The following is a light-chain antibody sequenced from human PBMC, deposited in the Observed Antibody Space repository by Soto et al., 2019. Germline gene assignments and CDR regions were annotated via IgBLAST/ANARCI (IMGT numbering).Light chain of an antibody. CDR2: DVS. CDR3: CSYAGTYTYV. CDR1: SNDVGIYNY. V-gene: IGLV2-11*01. Sequence: QSALTQPRSVSGSPGQSVTISCTGPSNDVGIYNYVSWYQQHPDKAPQLMIYDVSNRPSGVPDRFSGSKSGNTASLTISGRQAEDEADYYCCSYAGTYTYVFGTGTKLTVL. J-gene: IGLJ1*01.